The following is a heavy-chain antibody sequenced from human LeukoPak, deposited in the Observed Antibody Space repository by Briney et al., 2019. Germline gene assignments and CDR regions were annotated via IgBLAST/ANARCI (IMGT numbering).Heavy chain of an antibody. J-gene: IGHJ6*02. CDR1: GYTFTSYG. CDR3: ASSSNIPYYYYYGMDV. D-gene: IGHD2-2*01. Sequence: ASVKVSCKASGYTFTSYGISWVRQAPGQGLEWMGWISAYNGNTNYAQKLQGRVTMTTDTSTSTAYMELRSLRSDDTAVYYCASSSNIPYYYYYGMDVWGQGTTVTVSS. V-gene: IGHV1-18*01. CDR2: ISAYNGNT.